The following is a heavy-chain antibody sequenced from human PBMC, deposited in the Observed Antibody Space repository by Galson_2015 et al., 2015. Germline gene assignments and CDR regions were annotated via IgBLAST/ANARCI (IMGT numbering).Heavy chain of an antibody. D-gene: IGHD1-14*01. Sequence: LILSCAASGFALNTYSMSWVRQAPGEGLEGGATINEDVTSTYYEGAVRGRFTISRDDARNSLHLQMNNLRVEDTAVYYCAKDAFSKPDYWGLGTLVTVSS. CDR3: AKDAFSKPDY. CDR1: GFALNTYS. J-gene: IGHJ4*02. V-gene: IGHV3-7*03. CDR2: INEDVTST.